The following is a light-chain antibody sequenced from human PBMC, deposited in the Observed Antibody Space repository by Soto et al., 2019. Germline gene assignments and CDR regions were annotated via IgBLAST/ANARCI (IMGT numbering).Light chain of an antibody. Sequence: IQLTQSPSSLSASVGDRVTITCRASQDIAIYLAWYQQKPGEAPKLLIYAASTLYGGVPSRFSGSGSGTDFTLTISSLQPEDFATYYCQEDYSFPVTFGLGTRLEIK. CDR2: AAS. J-gene: IGKJ5*01. V-gene: IGKV1-9*01. CDR3: QEDYSFPVT. CDR1: QDIAIY.